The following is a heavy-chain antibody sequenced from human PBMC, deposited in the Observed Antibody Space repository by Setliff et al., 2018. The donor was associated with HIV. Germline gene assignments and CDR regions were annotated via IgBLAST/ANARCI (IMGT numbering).Heavy chain of an antibody. CDR3: ARDGGGSGWSLGEFDF. CDR2: IHTTGSI. Sequence: SETLSLTCTVSGGSIRTSNYYWNWIRQPAGKGLEWIGHIHTTGSITYNPSLRSRVTISLYTSKNQVSLSLASVTAADTAVYYCARDGGGSGWSLGEFDFWGQGTLVTVSS. J-gene: IGHJ4*02. CDR1: GGSIRTSNYY. D-gene: IGHD6-19*01. V-gene: IGHV4-61*09.